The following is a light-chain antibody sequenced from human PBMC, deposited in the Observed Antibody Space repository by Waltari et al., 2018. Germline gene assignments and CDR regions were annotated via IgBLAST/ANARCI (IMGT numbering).Light chain of an antibody. CDR1: SSDVGSYNL. CDR2: GVS. CDR3: CSYAGGSAFV. V-gene: IGLV2-23*02. J-gene: IGLJ1*01. Sequence: QSALTQPASVSGSPGQSITISCTGTSSDVGSYNLVSWYQHRPGKAPTLIIYGVSKRPSGVSNRFSGSKSGNTASLTSSGLRTEDEADYYCCSYAGGSAFVFGTGTKITVL.